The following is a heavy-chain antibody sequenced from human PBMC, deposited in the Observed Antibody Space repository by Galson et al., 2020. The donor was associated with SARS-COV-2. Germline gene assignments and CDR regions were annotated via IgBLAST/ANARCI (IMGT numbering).Heavy chain of an antibody. Sequence: SETLSLTCTVYGGSISSSPYYWGWLRPPPGKGLEWIVTNYYSGKMYYNPSFRSRVTISVDTSKNQVPRTLNSVTAADTAVYYCATSGYFLTNNVDPWGRGALVTGSS. J-gene: IGHJ5*02. CDR1: GGSISSSPYY. D-gene: IGHD3-22*01. CDR2: NYYSGKM. V-gene: IGHV4-39*06. CDR3: ATSGYFLTNNVDP.